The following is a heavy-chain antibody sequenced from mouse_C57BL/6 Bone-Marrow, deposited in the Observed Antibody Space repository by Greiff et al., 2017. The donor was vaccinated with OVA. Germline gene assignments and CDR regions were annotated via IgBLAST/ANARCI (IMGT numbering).Heavy chain of an antibody. CDR3: ARSRYSNYLDY. V-gene: IGHV1-9*01. CDR1: GYTFTGYW. CDR2: LLPGRGST. Sequence: VQLQQSGAELMKPGASVKLSCKATGYTFTGYWIEWVKQRPGPGLEWIGELLPGRGSTNYNEKFKGKATFTANTSSNTAYMQLSSLTTEDAAIYYCARSRYSNYLDYWGQGTTLTVSS. J-gene: IGHJ2*01. D-gene: IGHD2-5*01.